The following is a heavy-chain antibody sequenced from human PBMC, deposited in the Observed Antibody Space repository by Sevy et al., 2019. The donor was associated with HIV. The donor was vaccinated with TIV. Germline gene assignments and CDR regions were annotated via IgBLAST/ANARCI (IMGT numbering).Heavy chain of an antibody. V-gene: IGHV3-30-3*01. J-gene: IGHJ4*02. Sequence: GGSLRLSCAASGFIFNTYAMHWVRQAPGKGLEWVAVISYAGINKYYADSVKGRFTISRDNSRNTPDLQMNSLRSEDTALYYCASTGYCTGGSCCSPLGYWGQGTLVTVSS. CDR3: ASTGYCTGGSCCSPLGY. CDR2: ISYAGINK. D-gene: IGHD2-15*01. CDR1: GFIFNTYA.